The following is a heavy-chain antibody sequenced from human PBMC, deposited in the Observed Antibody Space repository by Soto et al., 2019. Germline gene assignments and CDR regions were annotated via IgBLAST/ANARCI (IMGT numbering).Heavy chain of an antibody. CDR3: ARDGDYYDSSGYSPDAFDI. J-gene: IGHJ3*02. V-gene: IGHV4-30-4*01. CDR2: IYYSGST. D-gene: IGHD3-22*01. Sequence: QVQLQESGPGLVKPSQTLSLTCTVSGGSISSGDYYWSWIRQPPGKGLEWIGSIYYSGSTYYNPSLKSRVTISVDTSKNQFSLQLSSVTAADTAVYYCARDGDYYDSSGYSPDAFDIWGQGTMVTVSS. CDR1: GGSISSGDYY.